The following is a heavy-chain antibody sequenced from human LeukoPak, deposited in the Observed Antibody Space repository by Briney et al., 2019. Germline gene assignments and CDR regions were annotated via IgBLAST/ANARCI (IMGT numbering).Heavy chain of an antibody. Sequence: SETLSLTCTVSGGSISSGGYYWSWIRQHPGKGLEWIGYIYYSGSTYYNPSLKSRVTISVDTPKNQFSLKLSSVTAADTAVYYCAREPVTTAPFDYWGQGTLVTVSS. J-gene: IGHJ4*02. D-gene: IGHD4-17*01. CDR1: GGSISSGGYY. CDR3: AREPVTTAPFDY. V-gene: IGHV4-31*03. CDR2: IYYSGST.